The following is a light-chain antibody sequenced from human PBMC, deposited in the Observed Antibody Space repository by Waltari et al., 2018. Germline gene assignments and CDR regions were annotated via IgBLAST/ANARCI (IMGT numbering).Light chain of an antibody. V-gene: IGLV4-69*01. Sequence: QLVLTQSPSASASLGASVKLTCTLSSGHSSNIIAWHQQQPEKGPRYVMKVNSDGSHSKGDEIPDRFSGSSSGAERYLTISSLQSEDEADYYWQTGGHGTWVFGGGTKLTIL. J-gene: IGLJ3*02. CDR3: QTGGHGTWV. CDR1: SGHSSNI. CDR2: VNSDGSH.